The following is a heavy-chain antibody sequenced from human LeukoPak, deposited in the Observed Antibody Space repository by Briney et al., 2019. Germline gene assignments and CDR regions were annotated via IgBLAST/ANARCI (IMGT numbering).Heavy chain of an antibody. D-gene: IGHD3-10*01. CDR1: GYTFTSYD. J-gene: IGHJ5*02. CDR3: ARAKSYYGSGSYYSGGNWFDP. V-gene: IGHV1-8*01. Sequence: EASVKVSCKASGYTFTSYDINWVRQATGQGLEWMGWMNPNSGNTGYAQKFQGRVTMTRNTSISTAYMELSSLRSEDTAVYYCARAKSYYGSGSYYSGGNWFDPWGQGTLVTVSS. CDR2: MNPNSGNT.